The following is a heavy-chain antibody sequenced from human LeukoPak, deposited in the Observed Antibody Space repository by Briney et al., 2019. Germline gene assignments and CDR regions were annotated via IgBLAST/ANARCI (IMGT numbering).Heavy chain of an antibody. CDR3: ARAWEGYYYYMDV. V-gene: IGHV3-30*02. J-gene: IGHJ6*03. D-gene: IGHD1-26*01. CDR1: GFTFSSYG. CDR2: IRYDGSNK. Sequence: GGSLRLSCAASGFTFSSYGMHWVRQAPGKGLEWVAFIRYDGSNKYYADSVKGRFTISRDNSKNTLYLQMNSLRAEDTAVYYCARAWEGYYYYMDVWGKGTTVTVSS.